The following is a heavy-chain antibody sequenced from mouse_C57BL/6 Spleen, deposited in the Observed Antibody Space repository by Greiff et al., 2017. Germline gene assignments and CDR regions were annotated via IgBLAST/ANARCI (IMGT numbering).Heavy chain of an antibody. CDR3: ARIGITTVVAHYYAMDY. J-gene: IGHJ4*01. CDR2: ISSGGSYT. V-gene: IGHV5-6*01. CDR1: GFTFSSYG. Sequence: EVKVVESGGDLVKPGGSLKLSCVASGFTFSSYGMSWVRQTPDKRLEWVATISSGGSYTYYPDSVKGRFAISRDNAKNNLYLQMISLKSEDTAMYYCARIGITTVVAHYYAMDYGGQGTSVTVSS. D-gene: IGHD1-1*01.